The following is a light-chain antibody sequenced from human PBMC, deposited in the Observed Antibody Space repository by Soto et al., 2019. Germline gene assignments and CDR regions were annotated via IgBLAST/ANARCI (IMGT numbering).Light chain of an antibody. CDR3: QKYNSAPLT. J-gene: IGKJ4*01. Sequence: DLQMTQSPSSLSASVGARVTITCRASLPISNYLAWYQQKQGKIPNLLIYAASTLQAGVPSRFSGSGSGTDLTINICSLQPEDGEAYDGQKYNSAPLTFCGGTKVDIK. CDR1: LPISNY. CDR2: AAS. V-gene: IGKV1-27*01.